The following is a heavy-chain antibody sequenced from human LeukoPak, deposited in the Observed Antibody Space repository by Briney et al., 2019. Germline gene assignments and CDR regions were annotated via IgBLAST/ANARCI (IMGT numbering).Heavy chain of an antibody. V-gene: IGHV1-8*01. CDR3: AKTMGATTYYYGMDV. J-gene: IGHJ6*02. CDR2: MNPNSGNT. CDR1: GYTFTSYD. D-gene: IGHD1-26*01. Sequence: ASVKVSCKASGYTFTSYDINWVRQATGQGLEWMGWMNPNSGNTGYAQKFQGRVTMTRNTPISTAYMELSSLRSEDTAVYYCAKTMGATTYYYGMDVWGQGTTVTVSS.